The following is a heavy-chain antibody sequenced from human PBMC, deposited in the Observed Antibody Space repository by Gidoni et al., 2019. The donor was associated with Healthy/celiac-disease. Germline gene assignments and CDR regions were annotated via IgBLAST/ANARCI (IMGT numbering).Heavy chain of an antibody. CDR2: IKSKTDGGTT. CDR1: GFTFSNAW. Sequence: EVQLVESGGGLVKPGGYLRLYCAASGFTFSNAWMSWVRQAPGKGLEWVGRIKSKTDGGTTDYAAPVKGRFTISRDDSKNTLYLQMNSLKTEDTAVYYCTTAGITIYYYYGMDVWGQGTTVTVSS. J-gene: IGHJ6*02. D-gene: IGHD3-3*01. CDR3: TTAGITIYYYYGMDV. V-gene: IGHV3-15*01.